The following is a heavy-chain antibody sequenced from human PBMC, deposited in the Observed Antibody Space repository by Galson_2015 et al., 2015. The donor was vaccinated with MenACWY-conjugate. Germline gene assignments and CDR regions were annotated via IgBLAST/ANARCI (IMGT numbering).Heavy chain of an antibody. V-gene: IGHV3-21*01. CDR1: GFTFSSYS. D-gene: IGHD3-22*01. Sequence: SLRLSCAASGFTFSSYSMNWVRQAPGKGLEWVSSISSSSSYIYYADSVKGRFTISRDNAKNSLYLQMNSLRAEDTAVYYCARAENYYDSSGYYSPFDYWGQGTLVTVSS. J-gene: IGHJ4*02. CDR2: ISSSSSYI. CDR3: ARAENYYDSSGYYSPFDY.